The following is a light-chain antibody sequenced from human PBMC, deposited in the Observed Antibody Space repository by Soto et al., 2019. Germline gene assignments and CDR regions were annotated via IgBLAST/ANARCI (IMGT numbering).Light chain of an antibody. CDR3: QQYGSSPV. V-gene: IGKV3-20*01. J-gene: IGKJ4*01. CDR1: QSVSSSY. CDR2: GAS. Sequence: EIVLTQSPGTLSLSPGERATPSCRASQSVSSSYLAWYQQKPGQAPRLLIYGASSRATGIPDRFSGSGSGTDFTLTISRLEPEDFAVYYCQQYGSSPVFGGGTKVEIK.